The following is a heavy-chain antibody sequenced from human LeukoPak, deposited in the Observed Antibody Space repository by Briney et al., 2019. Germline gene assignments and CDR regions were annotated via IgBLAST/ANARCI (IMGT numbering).Heavy chain of an antibody. Sequence: PSETLSLTCAVYGGSFSGYYWSWIRQPPGKGLEWIGEINHSGSTNYSPSLKSRVTISVDTSKNQFSLKLSSVTAADTAVYYCARDNLDIVVVVAANPSDAFDIWGQGTMVTVSS. J-gene: IGHJ3*02. CDR3: ARDNLDIVVVVAANPSDAFDI. CDR1: GGSFSGYY. CDR2: INHSGST. V-gene: IGHV4-34*01. D-gene: IGHD2-15*01.